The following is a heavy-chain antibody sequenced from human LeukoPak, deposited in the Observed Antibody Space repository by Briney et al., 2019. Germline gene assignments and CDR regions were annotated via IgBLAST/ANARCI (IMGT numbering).Heavy chain of an antibody. D-gene: IGHD1-26*01. J-gene: IGHJ3*02. CDR3: ARGQSYYEAFDI. V-gene: IGHV3-53*03. CDR1: GFPVNSDY. Sequence: PGGSLSLSFAAPGFPVNSDYMSWVRQPPGKGLEWVSVIYSGGSTNYADSVKGRFTISRDNSKNTLHLQMNSLRVEDTAVYYCARGQSYYEAFDIWGQGTMVTVSS. CDR2: IYSGGST.